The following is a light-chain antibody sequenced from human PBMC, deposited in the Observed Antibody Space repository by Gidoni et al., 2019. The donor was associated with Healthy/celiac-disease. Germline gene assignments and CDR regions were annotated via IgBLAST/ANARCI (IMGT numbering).Light chain of an antibody. CDR1: SSDGGGYNY. CDR2: EVS. V-gene: IGLV2-14*01. Sequence: QSALTQPVSVSGSPGQSITISCTGTSSDGGGYNYVSWYQQHPGKAPKLMIYEVSNRPSGVSNRFSGSKSGNTASLTISGLQAEDEADYYCSSYTSSSTYVVFGGGTKLTVL. CDR3: SSYTSSSTYVV. J-gene: IGLJ2*01.